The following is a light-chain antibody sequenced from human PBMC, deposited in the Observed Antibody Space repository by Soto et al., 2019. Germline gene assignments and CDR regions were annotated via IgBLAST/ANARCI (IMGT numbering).Light chain of an antibody. V-gene: IGKV1-33*01. CDR2: DAY. CDR3: QQFYDLPIT. Sequence: DIQMTQSPSSLSAFVGATVTINRRATDSIDRDLNWYQQQPGKAPKVLIYDAYKLQTGVPSRFSGRGSGKDFTLTISSLQPDDSGTYYCQQFYDLPITFGQGTRLDIK. CDR1: DSIDRD. J-gene: IGKJ5*01.